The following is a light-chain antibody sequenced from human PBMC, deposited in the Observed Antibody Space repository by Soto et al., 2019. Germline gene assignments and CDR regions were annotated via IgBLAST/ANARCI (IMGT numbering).Light chain of an antibody. CDR3: LQDNNYPLT. CDR2: AAS. V-gene: IGKV1-6*01. J-gene: IGKJ4*01. CDR1: QGIGND. Sequence: AIQLTQSPSSLSASVGDTVTITCRASQGIGNDLGWYPQKSGKAPKLLIYAASNLQSAVPSRFSGSGSGTDFTLTISGLQPEDVATYYCLQDNNYPLTFGGGTKVDIK.